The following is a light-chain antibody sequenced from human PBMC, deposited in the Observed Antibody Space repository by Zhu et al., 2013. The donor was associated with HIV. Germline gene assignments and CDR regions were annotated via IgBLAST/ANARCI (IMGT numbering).Light chain of an antibody. V-gene: IGLV1-44*01. CDR1: SSNIGSNT. CDR2: SNN. Sequence: QSVLTQPPSVSGAPGQRVTISCSGSSSNIGSNTVTWYRHLPGTAPRFLIYSNNQRPSGVPDRFSGSKSGTSASLAISWLQSEDEADYYCSSYAGSSSFGVLFGGGTKLTVL. CDR3: SSYAGSSSFGVL. J-gene: IGLJ3*02.